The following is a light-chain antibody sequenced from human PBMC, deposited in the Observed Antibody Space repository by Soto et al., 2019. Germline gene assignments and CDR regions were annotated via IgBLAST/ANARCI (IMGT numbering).Light chain of an antibody. CDR1: SSDVGGYNY. CDR3: SSYTSSSTGV. CDR2: EVS. J-gene: IGLJ1*01. V-gene: IGLV2-14*01. Sequence: QSVLTQPASVSGSPGQSITISCTGTSSDVGGYNYVSWYQQHPGKAPKLMIYEVSNRPSGVSNRFSGSKSGNTASLTIPGLQAEDEADYYCSSYTSSSTGVFGTGTKVTVL.